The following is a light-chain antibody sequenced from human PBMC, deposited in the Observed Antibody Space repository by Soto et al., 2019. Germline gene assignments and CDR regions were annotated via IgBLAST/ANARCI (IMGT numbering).Light chain of an antibody. CDR1: SSDVGSYNY. J-gene: IGLJ2*01. CDR3: SSYTRRTTLVV. Sequence: QSALTQPASVSGSPGQSITISCTGTSSDVGSYNYVAWYQQFPGKTPKLMIYEVRNRPSGVSSRFSGSKSGNTASLTISGLQAEDEADYYCSSYTRRTTLVVFGGGTKLTVL. CDR2: EVR. V-gene: IGLV2-14*01.